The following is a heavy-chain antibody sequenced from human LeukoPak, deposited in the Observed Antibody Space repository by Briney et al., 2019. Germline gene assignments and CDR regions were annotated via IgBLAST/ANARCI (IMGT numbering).Heavy chain of an antibody. D-gene: IGHD2-15*01. V-gene: IGHV4-59*01. J-gene: IGHJ4*02. CDR3: ARDPGYCSGSTCYSAPRFDY. CDR1: GGSMSIYY. CDR2: IYYSGST. Sequence: SDTQSLTCTLSGGSMSIYYWTWIRHPPGGGLECLGYIYYSGSTNYHPSLKSRVTISLDTSKNQFSLKLSSVTAADTAVYYCARDPGYCSGSTCYSAPRFDYWGQGALVTVSS.